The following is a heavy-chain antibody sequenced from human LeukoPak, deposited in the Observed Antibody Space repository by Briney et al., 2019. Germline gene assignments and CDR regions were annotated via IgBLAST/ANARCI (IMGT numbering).Heavy chain of an antibody. CDR2: ISGSGGST. D-gene: IGHD3-22*01. CDR3: AKDPRFYDSSGGFDP. V-gene: IGHV3-23*01. CDR1: GFTFSSYG. J-gene: IGHJ5*02. Sequence: PGGSLRLSCAASGFTFSSYGMSWVRQAPGKGLVWVSAISGSGGSTYYADSVKGRFTISRDNSKNTLYLQMNSLRAEDTAVYYCAKDPRFYDSSGGFDPWGQGTLVTVSS.